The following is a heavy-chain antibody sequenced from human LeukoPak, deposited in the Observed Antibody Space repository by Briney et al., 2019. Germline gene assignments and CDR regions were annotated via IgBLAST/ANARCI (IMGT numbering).Heavy chain of an antibody. V-gene: IGHV3-53*04. D-gene: IGHD5-24*01. CDR2: IDSRDNT. CDR1: GFTVRNNH. Sequence: AGGSLRLSCAASGFTVRNNHMSWVRRAPGKGLEWVSVIDSRDNTYHADSVKGRFTISRHTSKNTLYLQMNSLRAEDTAVYYCARESTPLRGAFDPWGPGTLVTVSS. CDR3: ARESTPLRGAFDP. J-gene: IGHJ5*02.